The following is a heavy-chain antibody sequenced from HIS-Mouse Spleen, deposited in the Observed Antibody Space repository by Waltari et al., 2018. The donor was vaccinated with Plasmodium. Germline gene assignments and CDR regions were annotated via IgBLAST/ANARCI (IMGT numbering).Heavy chain of an antibody. Sequence: QVQLMQSGAEVKKPGASVKVSCKASGYTFTGYYMHWVRQATGQGLEWMGWINPNSGGTNYAQKVQGRGTMTRDTSISTAYMELSRLRSDDTAVYYCARVLGYKAAAGTFVEYFQHWGQGTLVTVSS. V-gene: IGHV1-2*02. CDR1: GYTFTGYY. CDR3: ARVLGYKAAAGTFVEYFQH. CDR2: INPNSGGT. J-gene: IGHJ1*01. D-gene: IGHD6-13*01.